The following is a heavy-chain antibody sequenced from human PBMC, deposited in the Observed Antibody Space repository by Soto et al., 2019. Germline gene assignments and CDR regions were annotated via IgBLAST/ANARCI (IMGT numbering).Heavy chain of an antibody. CDR1: GFTFTAHY. J-gene: IGHJ4*02. V-gene: IGHV1-2*02. CDR3: ARDGPPDS. Sequence: QVQLVQSVAEVKKPGASVKVSCKASGFTFTAHYVHWGRQAPEQGLELMGWINPKTGDTKYAPKFQGRVTVTRDTPISTTYMELSGLTSNDTAVYFCARDGPPDSWGQGTLVTVSS. CDR2: INPKTGDT.